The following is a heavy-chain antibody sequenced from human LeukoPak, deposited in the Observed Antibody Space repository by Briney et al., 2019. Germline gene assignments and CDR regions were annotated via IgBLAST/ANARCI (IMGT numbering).Heavy chain of an antibody. J-gene: IGHJ4*02. D-gene: IGHD7-27*01. CDR1: GGSVSDYY. Sequence: PSETLSLTCTISGGSVSDYYWSWIRQSPGKGLEWIGYIYHTGSTSYSPSLKSRVTISADTSQNQFSLKLGSVTAADTAVYYCASRKLGNDYWGQGTLVTVSS. CDR3: ASRKLGNDY. CDR2: IYHTGST. V-gene: IGHV4-59*02.